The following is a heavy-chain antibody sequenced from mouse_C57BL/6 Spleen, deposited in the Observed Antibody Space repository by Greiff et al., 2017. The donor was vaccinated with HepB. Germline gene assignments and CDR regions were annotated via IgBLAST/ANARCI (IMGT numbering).Heavy chain of an antibody. CDR2: IYPGSGST. J-gene: IGHJ2*01. CDR1: GYTFTSYW. Sequence: VQLQQSGAELVKPGASVKMSCKASGYTFTSYWITWVKQRPGQGLEWIGDIYPGSGSTNYNEKFKSKATLTVDTSSSTAYMQLSSLTSEDSAVYYCARGDGYYLYYFDYWGQGTTLTVSS. D-gene: IGHD2-3*01. V-gene: IGHV1-55*01. CDR3: ARGDGYYLYYFDY.